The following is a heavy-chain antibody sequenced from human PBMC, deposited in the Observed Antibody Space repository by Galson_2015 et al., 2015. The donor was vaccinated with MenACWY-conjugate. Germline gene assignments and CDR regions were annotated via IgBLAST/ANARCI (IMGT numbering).Heavy chain of an antibody. CDR2: IWNDGRNK. CDR1: GFIFSNYG. J-gene: IGHJ6*03. V-gene: IGHV3-33*01. Sequence: SLRLSCAASGFIFSNYGIDWVRQVPGKGLEWVAVIWNDGRNKYYADSVKGRFTISRDNSKNTLHLQMNSLSAGDTGVYYCARQTGHCSGTSCHYYYYYMDVWGKGTTVTVSS. D-gene: IGHD2-2*01. CDR3: ARQTGHCSGTSCHYYYYYMDV.